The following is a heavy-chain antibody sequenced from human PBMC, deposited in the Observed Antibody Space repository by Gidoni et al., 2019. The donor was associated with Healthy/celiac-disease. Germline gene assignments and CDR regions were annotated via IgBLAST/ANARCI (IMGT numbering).Heavy chain of an antibody. CDR2: IYASGST. V-gene: IGHV4-61*02. J-gene: IGHJ4*02. CDR1: GGSISTGRYY. Sequence: QVQLQESGPGLVRPSQTLSLTCTVSGGSISTGRYYWSWIRQPAGKGLEWIGRIYASGSTNYNPSLKTRVTISVDTSKNQFALKLSSVTAADTAVYYCASTDIVGTNKDYWGQGTLVTVSS. D-gene: IGHD5-12*01. CDR3: ASTDIVGTNKDY.